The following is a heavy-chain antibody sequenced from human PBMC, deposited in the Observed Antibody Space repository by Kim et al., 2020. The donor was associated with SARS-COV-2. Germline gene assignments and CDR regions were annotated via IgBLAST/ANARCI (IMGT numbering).Heavy chain of an antibody. CDR3: ARPVETTFAFDI. V-gene: IGHV4-39*01. D-gene: IGHD4-17*01. CDR1: GGSISSSSYY. J-gene: IGHJ3*02. CDR2: IYYSGST. Sequence: SETLSLTCTVSGGSISSSSYYWGWIRQPPGKGLEWIGSIYYSGSTYYNPSLKSRVTISVDTSKNQFSLKLSSVTAADTAVYYCARPVETTFAFDIWGQGTMVTVSS.